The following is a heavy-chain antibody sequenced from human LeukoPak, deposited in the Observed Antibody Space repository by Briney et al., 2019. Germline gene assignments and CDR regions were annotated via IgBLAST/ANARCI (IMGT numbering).Heavy chain of an antibody. J-gene: IGHJ4*02. CDR1: GFTFSSYA. D-gene: IGHD1-26*01. CDR3: AQGGSPGAFDY. Sequence: PGGSLRLSCAASGFTFSSYAMHWVRQAPGKGLEWVAVISYDGSNKYYADSVKGRFTISRDNSKNTLYLQMNSLRVEDTAVYYCAQGGSPGAFDYWGQGTLVTVSS. V-gene: IGHV3-30*04. CDR2: ISYDGSNK.